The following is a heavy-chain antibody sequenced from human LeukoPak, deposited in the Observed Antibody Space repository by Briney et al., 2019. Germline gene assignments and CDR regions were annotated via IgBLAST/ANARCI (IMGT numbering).Heavy chain of an antibody. CDR1: GGSISSSSYY. CDR2: IYYSGST. CDR3: ARFPGPLYYFDY. J-gene: IGHJ4*02. Sequence: SETLSLTCTVSGGSISSSSYYWGWIRQPPGKGLEWIGSIYYSGSTYYNPSPKSRVTISVDTSKNQFSLKLSSVTAADTAVYYCARFPGPLYYFDYWGQGTLVTVSS. V-gene: IGHV4-39*01.